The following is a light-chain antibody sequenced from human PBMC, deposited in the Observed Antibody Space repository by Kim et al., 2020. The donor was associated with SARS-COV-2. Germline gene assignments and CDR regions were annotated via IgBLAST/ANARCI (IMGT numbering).Light chain of an antibody. CDR3: ATWDDRLNGHV. CDR1: SSNIGNNA. V-gene: IGLV1-36*01. Sequence: ELTQPPSVSAAPRQRLTISCSGSSSNIGNNAVTWYQQLPGKAPKVLIYYDDLLASGVSDRFSASKSGTSASLAISGLQSEDEADYYCATWDDRLNGHVFGGGTQLTVL. J-gene: IGLJ3*02. CDR2: YDD.